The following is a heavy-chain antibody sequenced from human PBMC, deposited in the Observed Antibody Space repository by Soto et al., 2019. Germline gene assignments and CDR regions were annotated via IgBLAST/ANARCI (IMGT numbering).Heavy chain of an antibody. J-gene: IGHJ6*04. V-gene: IGHV3-7*01. CDR3: AREIAARL. CDR1: GFTFSSYW. CDR2: IKQDGSEE. D-gene: IGHD6-6*01. Sequence: EGQLVESGRGLVQPGGSLRLCCAASGFTFSSYWMSWFRQAPGKGLEWVANIKQDGSEENYVDSVKGRFTISRDNAKNALYLQMNSLRVEDTAVYYCAREIAARLWGKGTTVTVSS.